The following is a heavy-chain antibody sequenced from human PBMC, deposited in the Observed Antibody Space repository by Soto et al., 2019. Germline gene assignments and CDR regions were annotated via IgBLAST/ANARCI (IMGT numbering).Heavy chain of an antibody. CDR2: MNPNSGNT. CDR3: ARSLPSGYYYFLSGYYRSDFDY. D-gene: IGHD3-3*01. CDR1: GYTFTSYD. Sequence: QVQLVQSGAEVKKPGASVKVSCKASGYTFTSYDINWVRQATGQGLEWMGWMNPNSGNTGYAQKFQGRVTMTRNTTISTAYMELSSLRSEETAVYYFARSLPSGYYYFLSGYYRSDFDYWGQGTLVTVSS. V-gene: IGHV1-8*01. J-gene: IGHJ4*02.